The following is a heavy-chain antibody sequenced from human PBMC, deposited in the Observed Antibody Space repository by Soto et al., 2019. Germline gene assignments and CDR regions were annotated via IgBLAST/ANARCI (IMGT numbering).Heavy chain of an antibody. CDR3: ARKHSSCWYGLRGFAFDI. V-gene: IGHV4-4*02. CDR2: IYHSGST. Sequence: PSETLSLTCAVSGGSISSSNWWSWVRQPPGKGLEWIGEIYHSGSTNYNPSLKSRVTISVDKSKNQFSLKLSSVTAAETAVYYCARKHSSCWYGLRGFAFDIWGQGTMVTVSS. CDR1: GGSISSSNW. J-gene: IGHJ3*02. D-gene: IGHD6-19*01.